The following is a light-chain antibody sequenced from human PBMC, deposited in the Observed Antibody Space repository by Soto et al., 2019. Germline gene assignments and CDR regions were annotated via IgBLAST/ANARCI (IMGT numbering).Light chain of an antibody. Sequence: QSALTQPASVSGSPGQSITISCTGTSSDVGGYNYVSWYQQHPGKAPKLMIFDVSNRPSGVSNRFSGSKSGNTASLTISGLQAEDEADYYCSSYTNRNTLGVVFGGGTKLTVL. CDR1: SSDVGGYNY. V-gene: IGLV2-14*03. CDR3: SSYTNRNTLGVV. CDR2: DVS. J-gene: IGLJ3*02.